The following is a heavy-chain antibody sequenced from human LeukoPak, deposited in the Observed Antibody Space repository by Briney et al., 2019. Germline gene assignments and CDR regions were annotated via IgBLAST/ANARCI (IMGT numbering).Heavy chain of an antibody. CDR2: ICYDGSNK. CDR3: ARIRFLDYYYYMDV. V-gene: IGHV3-33*01. D-gene: IGHD3-3*01. Sequence: GGSLRLSCAASGFTFSSYGMHWVRQPPAKGLAWVAVICYDGSNKYYAASLTGRFTISRDNSKNPLYLQMNILRAEDTAVYYCARIRFLDYYYYMDVWGKGTTVTVSS. J-gene: IGHJ6*03. CDR1: GFTFSSYG.